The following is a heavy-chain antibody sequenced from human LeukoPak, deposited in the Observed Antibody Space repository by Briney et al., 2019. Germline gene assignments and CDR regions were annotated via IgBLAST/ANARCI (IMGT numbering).Heavy chain of an antibody. Sequence: GASVKVSCKASGYTFTSYDINWVRQATGQGLEWVGWMNPNSGNTGYAQKFQGRVTITRNTSISTAYMELSSLRSDDTAMYYCARVDGYNYGRPFDYWGQGTLLTVSS. CDR1: GYTFTSYD. CDR3: ARVDGYNYGRPFDY. V-gene: IGHV1-8*03. J-gene: IGHJ4*02. D-gene: IGHD5-18*01. CDR2: MNPNSGNT.